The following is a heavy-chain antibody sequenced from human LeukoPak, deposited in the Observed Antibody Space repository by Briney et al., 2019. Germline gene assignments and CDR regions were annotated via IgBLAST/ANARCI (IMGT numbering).Heavy chain of an antibody. CDR2: ISYDGSNK. J-gene: IGHJ4*02. CDR3: AKMKGPSDY. Sequence: GRSLRLSCAASGFTFSSYGMHWVRQAPGKGLEWVAVISYDGSNKYYADSVKGRFTISRDNSKNTLYLQMNSLRAEDTAVYYCAKMKGPSDYWGQGNLVTVSS. V-gene: IGHV3-30*18. CDR1: GFTFSSYG.